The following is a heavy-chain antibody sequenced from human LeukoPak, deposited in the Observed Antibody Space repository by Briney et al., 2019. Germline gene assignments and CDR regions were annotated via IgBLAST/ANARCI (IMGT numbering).Heavy chain of an antibody. CDR1: GDAITGSSYY. J-gene: IGHJ4*02. V-gene: IGHV4-39*01. CDR2: MYYSGST. Sequence: SETLSLTCSVSGDAITGSSYYWGWIRQPPGKGLEWIGSMYYSGSTYSNPSLKSRATMSADTSKNQFSLKLSSVSAADTAVYYCARQYYDNTGYYYFDYWGQGTLVTVSS. D-gene: IGHD3-22*01. CDR3: ARQYYDNTGYYYFDY.